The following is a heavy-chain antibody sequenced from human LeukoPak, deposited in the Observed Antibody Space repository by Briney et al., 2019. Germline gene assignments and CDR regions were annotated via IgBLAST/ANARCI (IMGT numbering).Heavy chain of an antibody. CDR1: GFTFSSYG. CDR3: AKALWRLTVTTGYFDY. CDR2: IRYDGSNK. Sequence: GGSLRLSCAASGFTFSSYGMHWVRQAPGKGLEWVAFIRYDGSNKYYADSVKGRFTISRDNSKNTLYLQMNSLRAEDTAVYYCAKALWRLTVTTGYFDYWGQGTLVTVSS. V-gene: IGHV3-30*02. J-gene: IGHJ4*02. D-gene: IGHD4-11*01.